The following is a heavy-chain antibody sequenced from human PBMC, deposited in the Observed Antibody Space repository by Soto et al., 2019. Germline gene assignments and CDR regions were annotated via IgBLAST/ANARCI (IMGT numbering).Heavy chain of an antibody. CDR3: ARMGYCSGGSCARYN. Sequence: EVQLVESGGGLVQPGGSLRLSCAASGFTFSSYWMHWVRQAPGKGLVWVSRINSDGSSTSYADSVKGRFTISRDNAKKTLYLQMHSLRAEDTAVYYCARMGYCSGGSCARYNWGQGTLVTVAS. J-gene: IGHJ4*02. CDR1: GFTFSSYW. D-gene: IGHD2-15*01. CDR2: INSDGSST. V-gene: IGHV3-74*01.